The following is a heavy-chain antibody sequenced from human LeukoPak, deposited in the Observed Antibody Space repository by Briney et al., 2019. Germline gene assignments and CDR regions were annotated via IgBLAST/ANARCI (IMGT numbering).Heavy chain of an antibody. V-gene: IGHV4-30-2*01. D-gene: IGHD1-7*01. CDR3: ARETGRGTSFY. CDR2: IYHSGST. J-gene: IGHJ4*02. CDR1: GGSISSGDYY. Sequence: PSETLSLTCTVSGGSISSGDYYWSWIRQPPGKGLEWIGYIYHSGSTYYNPSLKSRVTISVDRSKNQFSLKLSSVTAADTAVYYCARETGRGTSFYWGQGTLVTVSS.